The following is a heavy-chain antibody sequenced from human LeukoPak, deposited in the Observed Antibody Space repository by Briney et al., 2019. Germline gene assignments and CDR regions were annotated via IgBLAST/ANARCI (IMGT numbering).Heavy chain of an antibody. CDR3: AVFYDSSGYYYANWFDP. J-gene: IGHJ5*02. Sequence: PSGTLSLTCAVSGGSISSSNWWSWVRQPPGKGLEWIGEIYHSGSTNYNPSLKSRVTISVDKSKNQFSLKLSSVTAADTAVYYCAVFYDSSGYYYANWFDPWGQGTLVTVSS. CDR1: GGSISSSNW. D-gene: IGHD3-22*01. CDR2: IYHSGST. V-gene: IGHV4-4*02.